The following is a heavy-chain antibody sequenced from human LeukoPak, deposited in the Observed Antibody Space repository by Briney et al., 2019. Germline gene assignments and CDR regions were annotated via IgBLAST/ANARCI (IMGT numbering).Heavy chain of an antibody. CDR3: ARAVAGVNWFDH. Sequence: ASVKVSCKASGYTFTCYYMHWVRQAPGQGLEWMGWTNPNSGGTNYAQKFQGRVTMTRDTSISTAYMELSRLRSDDTAVYYCARAVAGVNWFDHWGQGTLVTVSS. V-gene: IGHV1-2*02. J-gene: IGHJ5*02. CDR2: TNPNSGGT. D-gene: IGHD6-19*01. CDR1: GYTFTCYY.